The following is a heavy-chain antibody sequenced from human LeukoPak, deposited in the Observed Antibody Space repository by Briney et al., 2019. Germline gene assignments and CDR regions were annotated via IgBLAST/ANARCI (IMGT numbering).Heavy chain of an antibody. V-gene: IGHV3-30*03. CDR3: ARGGSGWSSFDY. CDR1: GFTFSSYG. Sequence: LPGRSLRLSCAASGFTFSSYGMHWVRQAPGKGLEWVAVISYDGSNKYYADSVKGRFTISRDNSKNTLYLQMNSLRAEDTAVYYCARGGSGWSSFDYWGQGTLVTVSS. D-gene: IGHD6-19*01. J-gene: IGHJ4*02. CDR2: ISYDGSNK.